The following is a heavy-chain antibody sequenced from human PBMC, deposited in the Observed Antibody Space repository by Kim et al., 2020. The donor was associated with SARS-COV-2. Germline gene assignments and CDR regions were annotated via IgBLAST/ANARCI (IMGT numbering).Heavy chain of an antibody. CDR2: IRSKANSYAT. CDR1: GFTFSGSA. J-gene: IGHJ4*02. CDR3: TRLSCGGDCYSGY. D-gene: IGHD2-21*02. V-gene: IGHV3-73*01. Sequence: GGSLRLSCAASGFTFSGSAMHWVRQASGKGLEWVGRIRSKANSYATAYAASVTGRFTISRDDSKNTAYLQMNSLKTEDTAVYYCTRLSCGGDCYSGYWGQGTLVTVSS.